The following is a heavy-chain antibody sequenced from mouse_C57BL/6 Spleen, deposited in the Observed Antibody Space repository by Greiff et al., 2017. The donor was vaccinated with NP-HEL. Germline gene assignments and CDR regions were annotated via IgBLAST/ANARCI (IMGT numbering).Heavy chain of an antibody. J-gene: IGHJ2*01. CDR2: INPSNGGT. Sequence: QVELQQPGTELVKPGASVKLSCKASGYTFTSYWMHWVKQRPGQGLEWIGNINPSNGGTNYNEKFKSKATLTVDKSSSTAYMQLSSLTSEDSAVYYCARGILRRDYFDYWGQGTTLTVSS. CDR1: GYTFTSYW. V-gene: IGHV1-53*01. D-gene: IGHD1-1*01. CDR3: ARGILRRDYFDY.